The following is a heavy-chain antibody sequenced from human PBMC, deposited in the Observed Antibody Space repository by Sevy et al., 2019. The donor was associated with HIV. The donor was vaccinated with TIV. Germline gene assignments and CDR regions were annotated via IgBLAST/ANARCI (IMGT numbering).Heavy chain of an antibody. CDR1: GDSVSSIRTS. V-gene: IGHV6-1*01. Sequence: SQTLSLTCAISGDSVSSIRTSWNWIRQSPSRGLEWLGRTYYRSKWYNDYATRVKSRITTNADTSKNQVSRQLNSVTPEDTAVYYCAERTNDVFYYGMDVWGQGTTVTFSS. J-gene: IGHJ6*02. CDR3: AERTNDVFYYGMDV. CDR2: TYYRSKWYN.